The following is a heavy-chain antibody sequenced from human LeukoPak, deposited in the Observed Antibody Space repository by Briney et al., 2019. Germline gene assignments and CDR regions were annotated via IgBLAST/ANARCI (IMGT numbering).Heavy chain of an antibody. J-gene: IGHJ6*02. V-gene: IGHV3-21*01. CDR2: ISSSSSYI. CDR1: GFTFSSYS. D-gene: IGHD2-15*01. CDR3: ARDRYCSGGSCYQPMDV. Sequence: AGRSLRLSCAASGFTFSSYSMNWVRQAPGKGLEWVSSISSSSSYIYYADSVKGRFTISRDNAKNSLYLQMNSLRAEDTAVYYCARDRYCSGGSCYQPMDVWGQGTTVTVSS.